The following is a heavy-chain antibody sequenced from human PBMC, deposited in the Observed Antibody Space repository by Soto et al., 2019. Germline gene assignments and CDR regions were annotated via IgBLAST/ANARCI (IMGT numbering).Heavy chain of an antibody. CDR2: IRYDGSQR. J-gene: IGHJ2*01. CDR3: ARDRSERYFDV. D-gene: IGHD6-19*01. V-gene: IGHV3-33*01. Sequence: QVQLVESGGGVVQPGRSLRLSCAASDFTFGNYGMHWVRQAPGKALEWVAMIRYDGSQRYYADSVKGRFTLSRDNSKNTLYLQMSSLIPEDTAVYYCARDRSERYFDVWGRGTLVIVSS. CDR1: DFTFGNYG.